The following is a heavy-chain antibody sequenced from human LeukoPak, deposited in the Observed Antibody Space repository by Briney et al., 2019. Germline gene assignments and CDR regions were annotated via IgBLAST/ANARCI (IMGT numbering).Heavy chain of an antibody. CDR2: ISGSGGST. CDR1: GFTFSSYA. V-gene: IGHV3-23*01. J-gene: IGHJ5*02. Sequence: GGSLRLSSAASGFTFSSYAMSWVRQAPGKGLEWVSAISGSGGSTYYADSVKGRFTISRDNSKNTLYLQMNSLRAEDTAVYYCARDWILLWFGELWDWFDPWGQGTLVTVSS. CDR3: ARDWILLWFGELWDWFDP. D-gene: IGHD3-10*01.